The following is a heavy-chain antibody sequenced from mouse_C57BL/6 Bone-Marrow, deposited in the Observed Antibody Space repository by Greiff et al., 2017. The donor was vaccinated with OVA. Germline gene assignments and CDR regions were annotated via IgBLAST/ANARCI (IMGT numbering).Heavy chain of an antibody. J-gene: IGHJ2*01. D-gene: IGHD4-1*01. CDR1: GYTFTSYW. CDR2: IDPNSGGT. V-gene: IGHV1-72*01. CDR3: ARPFNWDYFDY. Sequence: QVQLKQPGAELVKPGASVKLSCKASGYTFTSYWMHWVKQRPGRGLEWIVRIDPNSGGTKYNEKFKSKATLTVDKPSSTAYMQLSSLTSEDSAVYYCARPFNWDYFDYWGQGTTLTVSS.